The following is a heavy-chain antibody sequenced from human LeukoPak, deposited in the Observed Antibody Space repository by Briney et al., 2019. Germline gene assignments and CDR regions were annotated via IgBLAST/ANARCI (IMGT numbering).Heavy chain of an antibody. J-gene: IGHJ4*02. CDR1: GFTFTGST. V-gene: IGHV1-58*02. CDR2: IVVGSGNT. CDR3: AGTLWFGELTLDY. Sequence: SVKVSCKASGFTFTGSTIQWVRQARGQRLEWIGWIVVGSGNTNYAQKFQERVIITRDMSTTTVYMELSSLRSEDTAVYYCAGTLWFGELTLDYWGQGTLVAVSS. D-gene: IGHD3-10*01.